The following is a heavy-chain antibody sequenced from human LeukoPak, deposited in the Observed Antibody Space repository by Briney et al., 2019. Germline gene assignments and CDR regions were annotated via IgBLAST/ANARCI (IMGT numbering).Heavy chain of an antibody. D-gene: IGHD2-2*01. V-gene: IGHV4-4*07. CDR2: IYTSGST. J-gene: IGHJ3*02. CDR3: ARDGGIVVVPAARPGAFDI. CDR1: GGSISSYY. Sequence: SETLSLTCTVSGGSISSYYWSWIRQPAGKGLEWIGRIYTSGSTNYNPSLKSRVTMSVDTSKNQFSLKLSSVTAADTAVYYCARDGGIVVVPAARPGAFDIWGQGTMVTVSS.